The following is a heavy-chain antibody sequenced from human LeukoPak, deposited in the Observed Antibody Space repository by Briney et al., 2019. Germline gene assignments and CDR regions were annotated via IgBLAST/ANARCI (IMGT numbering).Heavy chain of an antibody. V-gene: IGHV4-61*02. Sequence: SETLSLTCTVSGDSISSGDYYWSWIRQPAGKGLEWIGRISSSGSTNYNPSLKSRVTISVDTSKNQFSLRLSSVTAADTAVYYCARGLGMDHFSGGSAWFDPWGQGTLVTVSS. J-gene: IGHJ5*02. CDR1: GDSISSGDYY. D-gene: IGHD2-15*01. CDR2: ISSSGST. CDR3: ARGLGMDHFSGGSAWFDP.